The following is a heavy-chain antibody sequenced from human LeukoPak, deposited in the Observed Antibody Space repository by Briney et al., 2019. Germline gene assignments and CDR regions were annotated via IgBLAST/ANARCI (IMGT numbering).Heavy chain of an antibody. D-gene: IGHD6-25*01. CDR1: GFTFSSHW. Sequence: GGSLRLSCAASGFTFSSHWMHWVRQGPGEGLVWVSRVNGPGDWTHYADSVRGRFIISRDNAENTISLQMNNLRAEDTAVYFCAREVFEGQRQSDAFDVWGQGTMVTVSS. J-gene: IGHJ3*01. CDR3: AREVFEGQRQSDAFDV. CDR2: VNGPGDWT. V-gene: IGHV3-74*01.